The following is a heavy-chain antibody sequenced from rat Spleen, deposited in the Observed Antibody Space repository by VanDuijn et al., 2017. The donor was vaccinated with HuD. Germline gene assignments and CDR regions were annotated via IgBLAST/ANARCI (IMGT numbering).Heavy chain of an antibody. CDR1: GFTLSDHY. Sequence: EVQLVESDGGLVQPGRSLKLSCAASGFTLSDHYMAWVRQTPTKGLEWVATFSDDGRRTYYRDSVKGRFTISRDNAKSNLYLQMNSLRSEDTATDYCTRGTTVPFDYWGQGVMVTVSS. J-gene: IGHJ2*01. V-gene: IGHV5-29*01. CDR3: TRGTTVPFDY. D-gene: IGHD1-1*01. CDR2: FSDDGRRT.